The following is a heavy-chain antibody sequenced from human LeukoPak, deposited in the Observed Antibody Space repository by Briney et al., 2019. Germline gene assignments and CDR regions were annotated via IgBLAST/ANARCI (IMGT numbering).Heavy chain of an antibody. CDR1: GGSFSSYY. V-gene: IGHV4-39*07. CDR2: IYYSGST. CDR3: ARDLTTVEFDY. Sequence: PSETLSLTCAVYGGSFSSYYWGWIRQPPGKGLEWIGSIYYSGSTYYNPSLKSRVTISVDTSKNQFSLKLSSVTAADTAVYYCARDLTTVEFDYWGQGTLVTVSS. J-gene: IGHJ4*02. D-gene: IGHD4-11*01.